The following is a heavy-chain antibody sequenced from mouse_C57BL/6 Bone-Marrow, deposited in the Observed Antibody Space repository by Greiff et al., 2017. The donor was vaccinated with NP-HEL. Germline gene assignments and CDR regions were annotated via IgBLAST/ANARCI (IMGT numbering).Heavy chain of an antibody. CDR2: ILPGSGST. CDR3: ARDLLWYLYWYFDV. J-gene: IGHJ1*03. D-gene: IGHD2-1*01. CDR1: GYTFTGYW. V-gene: IGHV1-9*01. Sequence: VQLQQSGAELMKPGASVKLSCKATGYTFTGYWIEWVKQRPGHGLEWIGEILPGSGSTNYNEKFKGKATLTADTSSNTAYMQLSSLTTEDSAIYYCARDLLWYLYWYFDVWGTGTTVTVSA.